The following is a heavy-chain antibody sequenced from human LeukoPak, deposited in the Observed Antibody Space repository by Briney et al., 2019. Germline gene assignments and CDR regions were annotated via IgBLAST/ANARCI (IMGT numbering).Heavy chain of an antibody. D-gene: IGHD3-10*01. CDR3: ARRAGSNLPVFDY. Sequence: PSETLSLTGTVSGGSISSYYWSWIRQPPGKGLEWIGYIYYSGSTNYNPSLKSRVTISVDTSKNQFSLKLSSVTAAETAVYYCARRAGSNLPVFDYWGQGPRVTVSS. CDR1: GGSISSYY. V-gene: IGHV4-59*08. CDR2: IYYSGST. J-gene: IGHJ4*02.